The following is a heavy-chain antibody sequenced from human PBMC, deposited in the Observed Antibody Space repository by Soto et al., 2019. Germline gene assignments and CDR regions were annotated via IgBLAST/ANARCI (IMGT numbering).Heavy chain of an antibody. V-gene: IGHV4-59*07. D-gene: IGHD5-18*01. CDR3: ASAQGYSYEGKVGAFDI. J-gene: IGHJ3*02. CDR2: IYYSGST. CDR1: ARTTSKYL. Sequence: SHPHSLTCTAFARTTSKYLWSRIRQPPGKGLEWIGYIYYSGSTNYNPSLKSRVTISVDTSKNQFSLKLSSVTAADTAVYYCASAQGYSYEGKVGAFDIWGQGTMVT.